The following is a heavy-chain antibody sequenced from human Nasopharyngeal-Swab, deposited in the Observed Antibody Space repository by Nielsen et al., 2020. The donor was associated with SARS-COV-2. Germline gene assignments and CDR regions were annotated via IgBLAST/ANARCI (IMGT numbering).Heavy chain of an antibody. CDR1: GGSISSYY. Sequence: SETLSLTCTVSGGSISSYYWSWIRQPPGKGLEWIGYIYYSGSTNYNPPLKSRVTISVDTSKNQFSLKLSSVTAADTAVYYCARESGGDSGWFDPWGQGTLVTVSS. CDR2: IYYSGST. V-gene: IGHV4-59*01. D-gene: IGHD5-12*01. J-gene: IGHJ5*02. CDR3: ARESGGDSGWFDP.